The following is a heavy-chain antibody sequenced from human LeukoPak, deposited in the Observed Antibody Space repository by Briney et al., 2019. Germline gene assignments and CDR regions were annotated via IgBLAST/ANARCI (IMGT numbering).Heavy chain of an antibody. V-gene: IGHV3-21*01. CDR2: ISSSSSYI. Sequence: GGSLRLSCAASGFTFSSYAMNWVRQAPGKGLEWVSTISSSSSYIYYADSVKGRFTISRDNAKNSLYLQMNSLRAEDTAVYYCVATRYLLSFYYGMDVWGQGTTVTVSS. J-gene: IGHJ6*02. D-gene: IGHD2-15*01. CDR1: GFTFSSYA. CDR3: VATRYLLSFYYGMDV.